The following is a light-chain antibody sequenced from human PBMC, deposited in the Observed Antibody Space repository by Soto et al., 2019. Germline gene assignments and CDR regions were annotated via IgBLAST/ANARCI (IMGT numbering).Light chain of an antibody. J-gene: IGLJ1*01. CDR2: GNS. Sequence: QSVLTQAPSVSGAPGQRVTISCTGSSSNIGAGYDVHWYQQLPGTAPKLLIYGNSNRPSGVPDRFSGSKSATSASLAITGLQAEDEADYYCQSYDSSRSGSVFGAGTKLTVL. V-gene: IGLV1-40*01. CDR3: QSYDSSRSGSV. CDR1: SSNIGAGYD.